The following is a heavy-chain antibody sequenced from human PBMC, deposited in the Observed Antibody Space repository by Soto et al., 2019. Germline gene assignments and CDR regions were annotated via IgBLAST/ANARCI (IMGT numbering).Heavy chain of an antibody. J-gene: IGHJ4*02. V-gene: IGHV1-24*01. Sequence: ASVEVSCKVSGYTLTELSMHWVRQAPGKGLEWMGGFDPEDGETIYAQKFQGRVTMTEDTSTDTAYMELSSLRSEDTAVYYCATDRVRMGATITPHWGQGTLVTVSS. CDR3: ATDRVRMGATITPH. D-gene: IGHD1-26*01. CDR2: FDPEDGET. CDR1: GYTLTELS.